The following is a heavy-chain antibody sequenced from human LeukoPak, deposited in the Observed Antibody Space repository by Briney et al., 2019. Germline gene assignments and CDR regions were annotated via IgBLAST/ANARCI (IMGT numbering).Heavy chain of an antibody. CDR1: GGSISSYY. CDR2: IYHSGST. J-gene: IGHJ4*02. Sequence: SETLSLTCTVSGGSISSYYWNWIRQPPGKGLEWIGYIYHSGSTNYNPSLKSRVTISVDKSKNQFSLKLSSVTAADTAVYYCARVWRAVAGTFYFDYWGQGTLVTVSS. D-gene: IGHD6-19*01. V-gene: IGHV4-59*12. CDR3: ARVWRAVAGTFYFDY.